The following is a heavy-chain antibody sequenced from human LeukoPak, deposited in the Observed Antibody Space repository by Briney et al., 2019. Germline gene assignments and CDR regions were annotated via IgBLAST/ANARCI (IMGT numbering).Heavy chain of an antibody. J-gene: IGHJ5*02. V-gene: IGHV4-59*01. CDR1: GGSIRSYY. CDR3: ARDYAGSSSWNWFDP. Sequence: SETLSLTCTVSGGSIRSYYWNWIRQPPGKGLEWIGYIYYSGITNYNPSLKSRVTISVDMSKNQFSLKLCSVTAADTAVYYCARDYAGSSSWNWFDPWGQGTLVTVSS. CDR2: IYYSGIT. D-gene: IGHD6-13*01.